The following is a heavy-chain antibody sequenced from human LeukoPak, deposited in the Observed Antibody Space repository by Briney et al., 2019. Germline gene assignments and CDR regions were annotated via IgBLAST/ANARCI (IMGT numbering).Heavy chain of an antibody. V-gene: IGHV3-21*01. Sequence: PGVSLRLSCAASGFTFSSYSMNWVRQAPGKGLEWVSSISSTSSNIYYADSLKGRFIISRDNSKNTLYLQMNSLRAEDTAVYFCAKDYSKTTYYGSGTYYRPNWFDPWGQGTLVTVSS. CDR3: AKDYSKTTYYGSGTYYRPNWFDP. J-gene: IGHJ5*02. CDR2: ISSTSSNI. D-gene: IGHD3-10*01. CDR1: GFTFSSYS.